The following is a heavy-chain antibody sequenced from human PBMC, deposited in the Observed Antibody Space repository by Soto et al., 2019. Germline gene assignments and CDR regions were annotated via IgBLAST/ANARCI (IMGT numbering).Heavy chain of an antibody. D-gene: IGHD3-9*01. J-gene: IGHJ4*02. V-gene: IGHV1-69*08. CDR1: GGTFSSYT. CDR2: IIPILGIA. Sequence: QVQLVQSGAEVKKPGSSVKVSCKASGGTFSSYTISWVRQAPGQGLEWMGRIIPILGIANYAQKFQGRVTITADKSTSTAYMELSSLRSEDTAVYYCARDYGYDILTGYSDYWGQGPLVTVSS. CDR3: ARDYGYDILTGYSDY.